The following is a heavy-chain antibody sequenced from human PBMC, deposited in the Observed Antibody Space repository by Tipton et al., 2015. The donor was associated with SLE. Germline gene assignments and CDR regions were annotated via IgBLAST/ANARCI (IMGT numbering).Heavy chain of an antibody. Sequence: TLSLTCAVYGGSFSGYYWSWIRQPPGKGLEWIGEIKHSGSTNYNPSLKSRVTISVDTSKNQFSLKLSSVTAADTAVYYCARVAGWIEDAFDIWGQGTMVTVSS. V-gene: IGHV4-34*01. CDR2: IKHSGST. D-gene: IGHD2-2*03. CDR3: ARVAGWIEDAFDI. CDR1: GGSFSGYY. J-gene: IGHJ3*02.